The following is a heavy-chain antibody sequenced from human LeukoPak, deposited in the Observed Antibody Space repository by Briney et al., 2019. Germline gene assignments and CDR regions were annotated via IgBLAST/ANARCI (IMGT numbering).Heavy chain of an antibody. V-gene: IGHV4-34*01. CDR1: GGSFSGYY. D-gene: IGHD3-10*01. Sequence: SETLSLTCAVYGGSFSGYYWSWIRQPPGKGLEWIGEINHSGSTNYNPSLKSRVTISVDTSKNQFSLKLSSVTAADTAVYYCAKGAEWGFGDYEAIDYWGQGTLVTVSS. CDR3: AKGAEWGFGDYEAIDY. J-gene: IGHJ4*02. CDR2: INHSGST.